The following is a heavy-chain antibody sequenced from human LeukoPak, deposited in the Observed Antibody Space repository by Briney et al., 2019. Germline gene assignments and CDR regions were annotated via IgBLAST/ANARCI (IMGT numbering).Heavy chain of an antibody. D-gene: IGHD6-13*01. CDR3: LARSIAAAGADYYYYYMDV. CDR2: ISSSSSYM. V-gene: IGHV3-21*04. Sequence: GGSLRLSCAASGFTFSSYSMNWVRQAPGKGLEWVSSISSSSSYMYYADSVKGRFTISRDNAKNSLYLQMNSLRAEDTAVYYCLARSIAAAGADYYYYYMDVWGKGTTVTVSS. J-gene: IGHJ6*03. CDR1: GFTFSSYS.